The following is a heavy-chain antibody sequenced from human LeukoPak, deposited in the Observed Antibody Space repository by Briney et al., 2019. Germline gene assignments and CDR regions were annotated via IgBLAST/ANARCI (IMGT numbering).Heavy chain of an antibody. D-gene: IGHD3-3*01. Sequence: GGSLRLSCAASGFTFSSYEMNWVRQAPGKGLEGVSYISSSGSTIYYADSVKGRFTISRDNAKNSLYLQMNSLRAEDTAVYYCARVAGLVSGIFVDYWGQGTLVTVSS. CDR2: ISSSGSTI. CDR3: ARVAGLVSGIFVDY. V-gene: IGHV3-48*03. CDR1: GFTFSSYE. J-gene: IGHJ4*02.